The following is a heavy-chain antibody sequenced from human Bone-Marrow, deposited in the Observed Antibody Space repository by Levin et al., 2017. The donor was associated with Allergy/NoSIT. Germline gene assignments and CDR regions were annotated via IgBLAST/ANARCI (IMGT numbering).Heavy chain of an antibody. Sequence: PGGSLRLSCAASGFTFINYHMSWIRQVPGKGLEWISYIDFSGSSIYYADSVKGRFTISRDNAENSLYLQMNSLRAEDTAVYYCARSRWPYYFDHWGQGNLVTVSS. D-gene: IGHD2-15*01. J-gene: IGHJ4*02. CDR2: IDFSGSSI. CDR3: ARSRWPYYFDH. CDR1: GFTFINYH. V-gene: IGHV3-11*01.